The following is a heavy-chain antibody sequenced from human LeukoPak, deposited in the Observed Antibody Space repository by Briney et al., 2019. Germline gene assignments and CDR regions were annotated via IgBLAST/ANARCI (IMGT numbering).Heavy chain of an antibody. Sequence: ASVKVSCEPSGYTFTDYYMHWVRQAPGQGLEWMGWINPNSGGTIYAQNFQGRVTMTRDTSISTAYMELSSDDTAVYYCARESAGRRSFDIWGQGTMVTVSS. CDR3: ARESAGRRSFDI. CDR2: INPNSGGT. D-gene: IGHD3-10*01. J-gene: IGHJ3*02. V-gene: IGHV1-2*02. CDR1: GYTFTDYY.